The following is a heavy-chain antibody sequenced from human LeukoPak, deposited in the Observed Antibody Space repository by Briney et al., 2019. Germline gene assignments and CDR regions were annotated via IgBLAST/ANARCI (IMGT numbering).Heavy chain of an antibody. D-gene: IGHD5-12*01. CDR2: INWNGGST. Sequence: GGSPRLSCAASGFTFDDYGMSWVRQAPGKGLEWVSGINWNGGSTGYADSVKGRFTISRDNAKNSLYLQMNSLRAEDTALYYCARDRAYHYLFDYWGQGTLVTVSS. CDR1: GFTFDDYG. CDR3: ARDRAYHYLFDY. J-gene: IGHJ4*02. V-gene: IGHV3-20*04.